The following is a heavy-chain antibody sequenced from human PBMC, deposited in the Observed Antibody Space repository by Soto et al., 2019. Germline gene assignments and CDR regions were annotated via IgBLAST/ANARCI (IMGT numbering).Heavy chain of an antibody. CDR2: IYYSGSI. V-gene: IGHV4-59*11. Sequence: SETLSLTCTVSGGSIRSHYWGWIRQPPGKGLEWIGYIYYSGSINYSPSLKSRVSISVDTSKNQVSLKVHSVTAADTAVYYCARLVDRNWYPFFFDYWGQGTQVSVSS. CDR1: GGSIRSHY. J-gene: IGHJ4*02. CDR3: ARLVDRNWYPFFFDY. D-gene: IGHD1-1*01.